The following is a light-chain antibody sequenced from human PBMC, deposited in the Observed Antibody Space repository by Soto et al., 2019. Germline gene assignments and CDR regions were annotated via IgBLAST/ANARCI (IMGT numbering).Light chain of an antibody. CDR3: QKYDRAPFT. CDR2: GAS. J-gene: IGKJ3*01. CDR1: QGISNY. Sequence: DIQMTQSPSSLSAYLGDRVTITCRASQGISNYLAWYQQKPGRLPKLVLFGASTLQSGVPARFSGSGSGTLFTLTINGLLPEDVATYYCQKYDRAPFTFGPGTKVDFK. V-gene: IGKV1-27*01.